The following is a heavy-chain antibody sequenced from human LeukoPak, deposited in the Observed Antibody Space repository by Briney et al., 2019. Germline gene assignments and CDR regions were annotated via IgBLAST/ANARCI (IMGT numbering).Heavy chain of an antibody. CDR2: VNPNSGGT. Sequence: GASVKVSCKASGFTFTSHGFTWVRQAPGQGLEWMGRVNPNSGGTNYAQKFQGRVTMTRGTSISAAYMELNRLTSDDTAVYYCAKLAATDSWVSAEQFYFDFWGQGTLVTVSS. J-gene: IGHJ4*02. CDR1: GFTFTSHG. CDR3: AKLAATDSWVSAEQFYFDF. D-gene: IGHD6-13*01. V-gene: IGHV1-2*06.